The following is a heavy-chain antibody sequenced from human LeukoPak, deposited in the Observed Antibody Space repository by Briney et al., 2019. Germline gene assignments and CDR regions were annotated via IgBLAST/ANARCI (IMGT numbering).Heavy chain of an antibody. CDR1: GFTFSDYY. CDR3: ARDRYSYDRSGSIDY. D-gene: IGHD3-22*01. J-gene: IGHJ4*02. Sequence: GGSLRLSCAASGFTFSDYYMSWIRQAPGKGLEWVSYISSSGSTIYYADSVKGRFTISRDNSKNTLYLQMNSLRAEDMAVYYCARDRYSYDRSGSIDYWGQGTMVTVAS. V-gene: IGHV3-11*04. CDR2: ISSSGSTI.